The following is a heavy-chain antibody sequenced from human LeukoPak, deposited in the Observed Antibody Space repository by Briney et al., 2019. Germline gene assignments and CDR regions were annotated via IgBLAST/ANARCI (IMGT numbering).Heavy chain of an antibody. CDR2: IYTSGST. D-gene: IGHD3-3*01. CDR1: GGSVSSHY. V-gene: IGHV4-4*07. Sequence: SETLSLTCTVSGGSVSSHYWSWIRQPAGKGLEWIGRIYTSGSTNYNPSLKSRVTMSVDTSKNQFSLKLSSVTAADTAVYYCARDIALTNFWSGYSFDYWGQGTLVTVSS. CDR3: ARDIALTNFWSGYSFDY. J-gene: IGHJ4*02.